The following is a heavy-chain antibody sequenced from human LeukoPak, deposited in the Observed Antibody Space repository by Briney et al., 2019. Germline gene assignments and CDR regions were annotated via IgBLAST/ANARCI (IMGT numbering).Heavy chain of an antibody. D-gene: IGHD3-10*01. J-gene: IGHJ4*02. Sequence: GGSLRLSCAASGFAFSRYCMHWVRQAPGQGLVWVSRIEGDGSSTTYADYVKGRFTISRDNAKNTLYLQMNSLRAEDTAVYFCARDPSAFAGYFDFWCQGTQVSASS. CDR2: IEGDGSST. CDR1: GFAFSRYC. CDR3: ARDPSAFAGYFDF. V-gene: IGHV3-74*01.